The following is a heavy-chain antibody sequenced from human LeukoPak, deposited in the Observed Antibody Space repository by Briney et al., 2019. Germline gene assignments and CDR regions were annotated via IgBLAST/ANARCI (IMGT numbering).Heavy chain of an antibody. D-gene: IGHD4-17*01. J-gene: IGHJ4*02. CDR2: ISGSGGST. Sequence: GGSLRLSCAASGFTFSSYAMSWVRQAPGKGLEWVSAISGSGGSTYYADSVKGRFTISRDNSKNTLYLQMNSLRAEDTAVYYCAKPYGDYGWLRVGTGGFDYWGQGTLVTVSS. V-gene: IGHV3-23*01. CDR3: AKPYGDYGWLRVGTGGFDY. CDR1: GFTFSSYA.